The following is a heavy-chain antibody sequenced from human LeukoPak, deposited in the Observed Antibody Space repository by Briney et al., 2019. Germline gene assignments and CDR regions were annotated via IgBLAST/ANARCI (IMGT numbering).Heavy chain of an antibody. Sequence: SETLSLTCAVYGASFSGYSWSWIRHPPGKGLEWIGEINHSGSTNYNPSLKSRVTVSVDTSKNQFSLKLSSVTAADTAIYYCARHVPLYSSGWPLGWFDPWGRGTLVTVSS. CDR2: INHSGST. V-gene: IGHV4-34*01. D-gene: IGHD6-19*01. CDR1: GASFSGYS. J-gene: IGHJ5*02. CDR3: ARHVPLYSSGWPLGWFDP.